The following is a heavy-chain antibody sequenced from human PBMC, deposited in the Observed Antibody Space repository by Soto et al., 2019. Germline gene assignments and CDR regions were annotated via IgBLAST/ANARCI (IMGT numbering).Heavy chain of an antibody. J-gene: IGHJ6*02. V-gene: IGHV4-59*08. D-gene: IGHD6-19*01. CDR3: ARQDSGWYYYYGMDV. Sequence: QVQLQESGPGLVKPSETLSLTCTVSGGSISSYYWSWIRQPPGKGLEWIGYIYYSGSTNYNPSLKSRVTKXXDXSXXHFSLKRSSVTAADTAVYYCARQDSGWYYYYGMDVWGQGTTVTVSS. CDR2: IYYSGST. CDR1: GGSISSYY.